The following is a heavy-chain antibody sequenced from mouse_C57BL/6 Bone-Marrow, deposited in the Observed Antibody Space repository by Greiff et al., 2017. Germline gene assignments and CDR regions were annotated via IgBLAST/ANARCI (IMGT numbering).Heavy chain of an antibody. V-gene: IGHV5-17*01. CDR3: GRRGFAY. CDR2: ISSGSSTI. CDR1: GFTFSDYG. Sequence: DVKLVESGGGLVKPGGSLKLSCAASGFTFSDYGMHWVRQAPEKGLEWVAYISSGSSTIYYADTVKGRFTISRDNAKNTLFLQMTSLRSEDTAMYYCGRRGFAYWGQGTLVTVSA. J-gene: IGHJ3*01.